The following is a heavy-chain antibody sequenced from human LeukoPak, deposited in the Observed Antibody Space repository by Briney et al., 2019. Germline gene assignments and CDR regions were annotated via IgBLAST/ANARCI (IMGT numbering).Heavy chain of an antibody. CDR2: ISYGGGNT. Sequence: GGSLRLSCAASGFTFSSYAMHWVRQAPGKGLGREAVISYGGGNTYYADSVKGRFTISRDNSKNTLYLQLNSLRAEDTAVYYCARDSTYYYGSGSSGPHYFDYWGQGTLVTVSS. J-gene: IGHJ4*02. CDR3: ARDSTYYYGSGSSGPHYFDY. V-gene: IGHV3-30*01. D-gene: IGHD3-10*01. CDR1: GFTFSSYA.